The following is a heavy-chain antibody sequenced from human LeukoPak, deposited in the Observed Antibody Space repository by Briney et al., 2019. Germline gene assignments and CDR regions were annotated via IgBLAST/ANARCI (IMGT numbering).Heavy chain of an antibody. CDR3: ARNDYIWGSRRFDP. V-gene: IGHV4-34*01. J-gene: IGHJ5*02. CDR2: INHSGST. Sequence: PSETLSLTCAVYGGSFSGYYWSWIRQPPGKGLEWIGEINHSGSTNYNPSLKSRVTISVDTCKNQFSLKLSSVTAADTAVYYCARNDYIWGSRRFDPWGQGTLVTVSS. D-gene: IGHD3-16*01. CDR1: GGSFSGYY.